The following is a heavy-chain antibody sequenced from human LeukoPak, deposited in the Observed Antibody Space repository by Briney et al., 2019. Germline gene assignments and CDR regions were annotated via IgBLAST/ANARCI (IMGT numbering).Heavy chain of an antibody. J-gene: IGHJ6*04. CDR1: GGSISSSNW. Sequence: SETLSLTCAVSGGSISSSNWWSWVRQPPGKGLEWIGEIYHSGSTNYHPSLKSRVTISVDKSKNQFSLKLSSVTAADTAVYYGGRKPGGHAGRAVGGKGTPVPVPS. CDR3: GRKPGGHAGRAV. D-gene: IGHD1-14*01. CDR2: IYHSGST. V-gene: IGHV4-4*02.